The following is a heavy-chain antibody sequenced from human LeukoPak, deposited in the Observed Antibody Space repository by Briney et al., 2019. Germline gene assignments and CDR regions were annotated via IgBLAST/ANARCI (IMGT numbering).Heavy chain of an antibody. CDR1: GGSISSGSYY. J-gene: IGHJ5*02. CDR2: IYYSGST. D-gene: IGHD5-18*01. V-gene: IGHV4-61*01. CDR3: ARDLYSYGSSRSLYRFHNWFDP. Sequence: PSQTLSLTCTVSGGSISSGSYYWSWIRQPPGKGLEWIGYIYYSGSTNYNPSLKSRVTISVDTSKNQFSLKLSSVTAADTAVYYCARDLYSYGSSRSLYRFHNWFDPWGQGTLVTVSS.